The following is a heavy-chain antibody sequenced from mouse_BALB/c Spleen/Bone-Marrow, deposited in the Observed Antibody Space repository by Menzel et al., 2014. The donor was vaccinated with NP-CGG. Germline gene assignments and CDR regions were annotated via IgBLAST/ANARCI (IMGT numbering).Heavy chain of an antibody. Sequence: LVESGPELVKPGASVKVSCKASGYAFTNYNMFWVKQSHGKSLEWIGYIDPYSGGTNYNQKFKGKATLTVGKSSSTAYMHLNSLTSEDSAVYYCARELSRAMDYWGQGNTVTVSS. CDR3: ARELSRAMDY. V-gene: IGHV1S135*01. J-gene: IGHJ4*01. CDR2: IDPYSGGT. CDR1: GYAFTNYN. D-gene: IGHD2-12*01.